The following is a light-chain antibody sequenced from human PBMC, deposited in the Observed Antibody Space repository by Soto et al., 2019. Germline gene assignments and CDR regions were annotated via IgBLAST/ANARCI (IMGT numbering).Light chain of an antibody. J-gene: IGLJ3*02. CDR3: YSYAGRNIWV. Sequence: QSALAQPPSASGSPGPSVTISCTGSGSDIGAYNFVSWYQQHPGKAPKLMIFGVTERPSGVHDRFSGSKSGNTASLTVSGLQADYEAVYYCYSYAGRNIWVFGGGTKLTVL. CDR1: GSDIGAYNF. V-gene: IGLV2-8*01. CDR2: GVT.